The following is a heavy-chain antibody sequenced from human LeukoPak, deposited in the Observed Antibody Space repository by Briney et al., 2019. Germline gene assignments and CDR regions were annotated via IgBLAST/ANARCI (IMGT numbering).Heavy chain of an antibody. CDR3: ARWTGVIDS. J-gene: IGHJ4*02. V-gene: IGHV3-7*01. D-gene: IGHD2-21*01. CDR2: IKQDGSLE. Sequence: GGSLRLSCVGSGFTFEHYWMHWVRQAPGKGPKWVANIKQDGSLEHYMDSVKGRFTISRDNANSSLILQMDSLRAEDTAVYYCARWTGVIDSCGQGTLVTVSS. CDR1: GFTFEHYW.